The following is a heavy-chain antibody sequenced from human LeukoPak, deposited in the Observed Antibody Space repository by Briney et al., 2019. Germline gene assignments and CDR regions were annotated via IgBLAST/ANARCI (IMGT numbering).Heavy chain of an antibody. D-gene: IGHD3-9*01. V-gene: IGHV3-20*04. Sequence: GGSLRLSCAASGFTFNDYGMSWVRQAPGKGLKWVSGINWNGGSTGYADSVKGRFTISRDNAKNSLYLQMNSLRAEDTALYYCARGGLGYDILTGYHSGYGMDVWGQGTTVTVSS. J-gene: IGHJ6*02. CDR2: INWNGGST. CDR1: GFTFNDYG. CDR3: ARGGLGYDILTGYHSGYGMDV.